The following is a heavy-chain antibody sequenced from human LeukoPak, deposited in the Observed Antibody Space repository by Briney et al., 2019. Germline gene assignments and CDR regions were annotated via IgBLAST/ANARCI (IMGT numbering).Heavy chain of an antibody. Sequence: GGSLRLSCAASGFTFSSYGMHWVRQAPGNGLEWVAVIWYDGSNKYYADSVKGRFTISRDNSKNTLYLQMNSLRAEDTAVYYCARAGGYSYGGNFDYWGQGTLVTVSS. CDR3: ARAGGYSYGGNFDY. D-gene: IGHD5-18*01. V-gene: IGHV3-33*01. CDR1: GFTFSSYG. J-gene: IGHJ4*02. CDR2: IWYDGSNK.